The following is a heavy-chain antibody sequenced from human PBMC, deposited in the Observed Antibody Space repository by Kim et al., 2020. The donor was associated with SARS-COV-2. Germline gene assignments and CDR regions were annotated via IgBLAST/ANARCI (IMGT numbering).Heavy chain of an antibody. CDR1: GFTFSSYA. CDR3: AKDLSRMVRGVRSPGSCDY. D-gene: IGHD3-10*01. J-gene: IGHJ4*02. CDR2: ISGSGGST. Sequence: GGSLRLSCAASGFTFSSYAMSWVRQAPGKGLEWVSAISGSGGSTYYADSVKGRFTISRDNSKNTLYLQMNSLRAEDTAVYYCAKDLSRMVRGVRSPGSCDYWGQGTLVTVSS. V-gene: IGHV3-23*01.